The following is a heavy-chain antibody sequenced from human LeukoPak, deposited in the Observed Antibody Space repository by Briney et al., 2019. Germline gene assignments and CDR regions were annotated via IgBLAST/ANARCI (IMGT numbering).Heavy chain of an antibody. CDR1: GFTFSSYA. Sequence: GGSLRLSCAASGFTFSSYAMSWVRQAPGKGLEWVSAISGSGGSTYYADSVKGRFTISGDNSKNTLYLQMNSLRAEDTAVYYCAKVSDSGYDQDDYWGQGTLVTVSS. CDR2: ISGSGGST. CDR3: AKVSDSGYDQDDY. D-gene: IGHD5-12*01. J-gene: IGHJ4*02. V-gene: IGHV3-23*01.